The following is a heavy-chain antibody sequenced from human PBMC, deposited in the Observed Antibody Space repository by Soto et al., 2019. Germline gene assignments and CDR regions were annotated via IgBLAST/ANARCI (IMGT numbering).Heavy chain of an antibody. CDR2: INPSGGST. V-gene: IGHV1-46*01. CDR1: GYTFTSYY. CDR3: ARDLILGYYDSSGYYPPWTLDY. J-gene: IGHJ4*02. D-gene: IGHD3-22*01. Sequence: ASVTVSCKASGYTFTSYYMHWVRQAPGQGLEWMGIINPSGGSTSYAQKFQGRVTMTRDTSTSTVYMELSSLRSEDTAVYYCARDLILGYYDSSGYYPPWTLDYWGQGTLVTVSS.